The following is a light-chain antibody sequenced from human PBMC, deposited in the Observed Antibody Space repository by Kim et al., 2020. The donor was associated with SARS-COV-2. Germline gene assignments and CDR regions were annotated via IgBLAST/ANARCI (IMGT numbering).Light chain of an antibody. V-gene: IGKV4-1*01. CDR1: QSVLYRSNNKNH. CDR2: WAS. J-gene: IGKJ4*01. Sequence: ATINCKSSQSVLYRSNNKNHLAWDQQKPGQPPKLLGYWASTRESGVPDRFSGSGSGTDFTLHISSLQAEDVAVYYCQQYFTTPPTFGGGTKVDIK. CDR3: QQYFTTPPT.